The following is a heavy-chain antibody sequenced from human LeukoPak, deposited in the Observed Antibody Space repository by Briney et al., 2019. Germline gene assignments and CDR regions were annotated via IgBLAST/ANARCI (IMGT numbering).Heavy chain of an antibody. CDR3: AKDVGDTMIVVVIDY. V-gene: IGHV3-11*01. Sequence: PGGSLRLSCAASGFTFSDYYMSWIRQAPGKGLEWVSYISSSGSTIYYADSVKGRFTISRDNSKNTLYLQMNSLRAEDTAVYYCAKDVGDTMIVVVIDYWGQGTLVTVSS. CDR1: GFTFSDYY. CDR2: ISSSGSTI. D-gene: IGHD3-22*01. J-gene: IGHJ4*02.